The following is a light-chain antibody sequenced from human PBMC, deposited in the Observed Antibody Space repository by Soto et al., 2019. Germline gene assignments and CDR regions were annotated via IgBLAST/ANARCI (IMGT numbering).Light chain of an antibody. J-gene: IGKJ5*01. Sequence: EIVLTQSPATLSLSPGERATLSCRASQSIGYYLAWYQEKPGQAPRLLIYDASNRATGIPARFSGSGSGTDFTLTVSSLEPEDFAVYYCQQRSNWPITFRQGTRLEIK. CDR1: QSIGYY. V-gene: IGKV3-11*01. CDR2: DAS. CDR3: QQRSNWPIT.